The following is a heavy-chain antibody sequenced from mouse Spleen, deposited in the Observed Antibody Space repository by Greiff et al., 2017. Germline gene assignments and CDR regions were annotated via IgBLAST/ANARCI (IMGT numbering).Heavy chain of an antibody. D-gene: IGHD1-1*01. V-gene: IGHV2-4-1*01. CDR3: ARNFYYGSSYSAWFAY. J-gene: IGHJ3*01. CDR1: GFSLTNYA. CDR2: IWSDGST. Sequence: VQLVESGPGLVAPSQSLSITCTVSGFSLTNYAVHWVRQSPGKGLEWLGVIWSDGSTDYNAAFISRLSISKDNSKSQVFFKMNSLQADDTAIYYCARNFYYGSSYSAWFAYWGQGTLVTVSA.